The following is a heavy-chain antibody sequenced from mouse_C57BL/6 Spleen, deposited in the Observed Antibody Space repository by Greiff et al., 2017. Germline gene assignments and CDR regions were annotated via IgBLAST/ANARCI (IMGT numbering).Heavy chain of an antibody. CDR2: INPYNGGT. D-gene: IGHD1-1*01. CDR1: GYTFTDYY. J-gene: IGHJ4*01. CDR3: ARLGDYGSSYNYAMDY. V-gene: IGHV1-19*01. Sequence: VQLKQSGPVLVKPGASVKMSCKASGYTFTDYYMNWVKQSHGKSLEWIGVINPYNGGTSYNQKFKGKATLTVDKSSSTAYMELNSLTSEDSAVYYCARLGDYGSSYNYAMDYWGQGTSVTVSS.